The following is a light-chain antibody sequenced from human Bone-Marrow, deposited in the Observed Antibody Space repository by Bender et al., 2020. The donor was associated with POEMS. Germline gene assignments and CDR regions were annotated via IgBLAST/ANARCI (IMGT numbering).Light chain of an antibody. CDR2: DVI. CDR1: SSDVGSYKD. V-gene: IGLV2-14*03. CDR3: YSYTTSNTYV. J-gene: IGLJ1*01. Sequence: QSALTQPASVSGSPGQSITISCTGTSSDVGSYKDVAWYQQHPGTAPKVMIYDVINRPSGVSNRFSGSKSGNTASLTISGLQAEDEADYYCYSYTTSNTYVFGTGTKVTVL.